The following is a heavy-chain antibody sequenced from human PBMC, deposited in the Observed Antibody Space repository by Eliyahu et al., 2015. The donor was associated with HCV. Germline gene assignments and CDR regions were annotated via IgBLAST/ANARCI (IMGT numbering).Heavy chain of an antibody. CDR2: VYYTGRT. Sequence: QVQLQESGPGLVKPSETLSLTCXVSGGSVRSGSPYWSWIRQPPGEGLEWIGYVYYTGRTNYNPSLKSRVTISVDTSKNEFSLKLRSVTPADTAVYYCASRHYEWDDWGQGTLVIVSS. CDR3: ASRHYEWDD. CDR1: GGSVRSGSPY. V-gene: IGHV4-61*01. D-gene: IGHD3-3*01. J-gene: IGHJ4*02.